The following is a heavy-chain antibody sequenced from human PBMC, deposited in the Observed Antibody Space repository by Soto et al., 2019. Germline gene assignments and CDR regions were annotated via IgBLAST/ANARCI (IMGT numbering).Heavy chain of an antibody. D-gene: IGHD6-6*01. CDR1: GGTFSSYA. J-gene: IGHJ6*02. V-gene: IGHV1-69*06. CDR2: IIPIFGTA. Sequence: SVKVSCKASGGTFSSYAISWVRQAPRQGLEWMGGIIPIFGTANYAQKFQGRVTITADKSTSTAYMELSSLRSEDTAVYYCARVRGILIAARYYYYYGMDVWGQGTTVTVSS. CDR3: ARVRGILIAARYYYYYGMDV.